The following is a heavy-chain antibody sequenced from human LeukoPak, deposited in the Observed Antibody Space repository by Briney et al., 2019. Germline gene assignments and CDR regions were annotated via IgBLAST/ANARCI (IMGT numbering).Heavy chain of an antibody. V-gene: IGHV3-23*01. CDR2: ISGSGGST. Sequence: GGSLRLSCAASGFTFSSYAMSWVRQAPGKGLEWVSAISGSGGSTYYADSVKGRFTISRDNSKTSLHLQMNSLRAEDTAVYYCVRGGNYGSFDYWGQGTLVIVSS. D-gene: IGHD1-7*01. J-gene: IGHJ4*02. CDR3: VRGGNYGSFDY. CDR1: GFTFSSYA.